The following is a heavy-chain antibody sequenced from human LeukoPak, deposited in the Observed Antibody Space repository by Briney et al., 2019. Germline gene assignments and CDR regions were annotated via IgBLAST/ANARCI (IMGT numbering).Heavy chain of an antibody. D-gene: IGHD1-1*01. Sequence: SETLSLTCTVSGGAISSGGYYWSWIRQPPGKGLEWIGYIYHSGSTYYNPSLKSRVTISVDRSKNQFSLKLSSVTAADTAVYYCARGWNYYYMDVWGKGTTVTVSS. CDR3: ARGWNYYYMDV. J-gene: IGHJ6*03. CDR1: GGAISSGGYY. CDR2: IYHSGST. V-gene: IGHV4-30-2*01.